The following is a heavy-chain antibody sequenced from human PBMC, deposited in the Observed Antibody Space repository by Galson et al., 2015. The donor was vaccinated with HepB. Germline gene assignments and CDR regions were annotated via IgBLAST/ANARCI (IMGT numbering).Heavy chain of an antibody. CDR2: IYPGDSDT. D-gene: IGHD2-2*02. Sequence: QSGAEVKKPGESLKISCKGSGYSFTSYWIGWVRQMPGKGLEWMGIIYPGDSDTRYSPSFQGQVTISADKSISTAYLQWSSLKASDTAMYYCARSNIVVVPAAISGSDAFDIWGQGIMVTVSS. J-gene: IGHJ3*02. CDR3: ARSNIVVVPAAISGSDAFDI. CDR1: GYSFTSYW. V-gene: IGHV5-51*01.